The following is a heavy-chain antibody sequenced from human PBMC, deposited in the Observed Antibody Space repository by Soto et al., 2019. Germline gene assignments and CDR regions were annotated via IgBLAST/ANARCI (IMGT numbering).Heavy chain of an antibody. CDR3: ASTYYYDSSGSLVFQH. V-gene: IGHV4-30-4*01. Sequence: PSETLSLTCTVSGCSISSGDYYWSWIRQPPGKGLEWIGYIYYSGSTYYNPSLKSRVTISVDTSKNQFSLKLSSVTAADTAVYYCASTYYYDSSGSLVFQHWGQGTLVTVSS. CDR1: GCSISSGDYY. J-gene: IGHJ1*01. CDR2: IYYSGST. D-gene: IGHD3-22*01.